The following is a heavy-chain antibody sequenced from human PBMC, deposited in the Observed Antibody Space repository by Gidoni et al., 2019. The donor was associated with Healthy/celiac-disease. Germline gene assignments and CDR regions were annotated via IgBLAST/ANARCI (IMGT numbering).Heavy chain of an antibody. CDR3: AKDFAGSCFDY. D-gene: IGHD6-13*01. V-gene: IGHV3-30*18. CDR1: GFPFSSYG. CDR2: ISYDGSNK. Sequence: QVQLVESGGGVVQPGRSLSLSCAAPGFPFSSYGMHWVRQAPGKGLEGVAVISYDGSNKYYADSVKGRFTISRDNSKNTLYLQMNSLRAEDTAVYYCAKDFAGSCFDYWGQGTLVTVSS. J-gene: IGHJ4*02.